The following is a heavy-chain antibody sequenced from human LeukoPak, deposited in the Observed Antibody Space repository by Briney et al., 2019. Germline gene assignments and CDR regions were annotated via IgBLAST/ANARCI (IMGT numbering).Heavy chain of an antibody. CDR1: GFTFSSYG. CDR2: IRYDGSNK. CDR3: ARDSSTSCRNDY. V-gene: IGHV3-30*02. Sequence: GGSLRLSCAASGFTFSSYGMHWVRQAPGKGLEWVAFIRYDGSNKYYADSVKGRFTISRDNSKNSLYLQMNSLRAEDTALYYCARDSSTSCRNDYWGQGTLVTVSS. D-gene: IGHD2-2*01. J-gene: IGHJ4*02.